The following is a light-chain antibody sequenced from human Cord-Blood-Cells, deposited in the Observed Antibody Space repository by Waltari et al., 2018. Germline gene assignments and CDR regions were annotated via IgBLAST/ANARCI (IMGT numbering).Light chain of an antibody. Sequence: QSALTQPALVSAPTGQSGTVSCTGTSPAARSYPHAPWYQQPPGKAPKRMIYGGSKRPSGVSNRYSGSKSGNTASLTIAGLPAEDEADYYCCSYAGSSTYVFGTGTKVTVL. V-gene: IGLV2-23*01. CDR3: CSYAGSSTYV. CDR2: GGS. CDR1: SPAARSYPH. J-gene: IGLJ1*01.